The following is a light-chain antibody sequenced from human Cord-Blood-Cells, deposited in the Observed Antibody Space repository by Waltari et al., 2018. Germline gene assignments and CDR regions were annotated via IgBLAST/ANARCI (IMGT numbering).Light chain of an antibody. CDR2: DAS. CDR1: QSGTSY. CDR3: QQRSNWPPIT. Sequence: EIVLTQPPATLSLSPGERATLHCRASQSGTSYLAWYKQKPGQAPRLLIYDASNRAPGIPARFSGSGSGTDFTLTISSLEPEDFAVYYCQQRSNWPPITFGQGTRLEIK. V-gene: IGKV3-11*01. J-gene: IGKJ5*01.